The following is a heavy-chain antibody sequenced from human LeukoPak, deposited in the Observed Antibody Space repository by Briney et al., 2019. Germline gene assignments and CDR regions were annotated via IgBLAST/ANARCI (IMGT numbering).Heavy chain of an antibody. CDR1: AFTFSSYA. CDR2: ISGSGGST. CDR3: AKDLGYGGNSGIDY. Sequence: GGSLRLSCGASAFTFSSYAMSWVRQAPGKGLEWVSGISGSGGSTYYADSVKGRFAISRDNSKNTVYLQMNSLRADDTAVYYCAKDLGYGGNSGIDYWGQGTLVTVSS. V-gene: IGHV3-23*01. D-gene: IGHD4-23*01. J-gene: IGHJ4*02.